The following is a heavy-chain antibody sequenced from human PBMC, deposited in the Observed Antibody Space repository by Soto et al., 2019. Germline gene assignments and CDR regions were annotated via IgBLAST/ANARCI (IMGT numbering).Heavy chain of an antibody. J-gene: IGHJ4*02. Sequence: SLRLSCEASGFFFRTFRMQWVRRAPGKGLEWLATIRFDGSTARYAESVRGRFKISRDNSMNTLYLQLDRLRVEDTAVYYCVRDRPNTESLNGYFDTSGQRT. V-gene: IGHV3-33*01. CDR1: GFFFRTFR. CDR3: VRDRPNTESLNGYFDT. CDR2: IRFDGSTA. D-gene: IGHD3-9*01.